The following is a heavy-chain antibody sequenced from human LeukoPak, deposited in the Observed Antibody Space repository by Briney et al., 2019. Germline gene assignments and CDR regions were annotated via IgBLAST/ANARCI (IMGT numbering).Heavy chain of an antibody. CDR3: ARERVMMITTGANKHFDS. Sequence: GESLRLTCVAAGFTFRSYEMNWVRQAPGKGLEWVSYISSSNTIYYADSVKGRFTISRDNAKNSLYLQMTSLRAEDTAIYYCARERVMMITTGANKHFDSWGQGTLAT. CDR2: ISSSNTI. CDR1: GFTFRSYE. V-gene: IGHV3-48*03. J-gene: IGHJ4*02. D-gene: IGHD3-16*01.